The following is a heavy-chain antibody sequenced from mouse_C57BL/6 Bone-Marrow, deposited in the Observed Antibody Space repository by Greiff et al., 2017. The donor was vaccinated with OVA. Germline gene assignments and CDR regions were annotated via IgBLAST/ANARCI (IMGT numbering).Heavy chain of an antibody. CDR2: SSNKANDYTT. D-gene: IGHD2-5*01. Sequence: DVKLVESGGGLVQSGRSLRLSCATSGFTFSDFYMEWVRQAPGKGLEWIAASSNKANDYTTEYSASVKGRFIVSRDTSQSIHYLQMNALRAEDTAIYYCAGDAYYSNYDAMDYWGQGTSVTVSS. CDR1: GFTFSDFY. J-gene: IGHJ4*01. CDR3: AGDAYYSNYDAMDY. V-gene: IGHV7-1*01.